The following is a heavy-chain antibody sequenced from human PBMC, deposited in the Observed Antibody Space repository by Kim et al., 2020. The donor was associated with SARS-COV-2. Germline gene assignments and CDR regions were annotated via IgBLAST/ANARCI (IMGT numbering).Heavy chain of an antibody. J-gene: IGHJ3*02. V-gene: IGHV3-30*04. CDR1: GFTFSSYA. D-gene: IGHD2-15*01. CDR3: ARFPRRAATPPGDAFDI. Sequence: GGSLRLSCAASGFTFSSYAMHWVRQAPGKGLEWVAVISYDGSNKYYADSVKGRFTISRDNSKNTLYLQMNSLRAEDTAVYYCARFPRRAATPPGDAFDIWGQGTMVTVSS. CDR2: ISYDGSNK.